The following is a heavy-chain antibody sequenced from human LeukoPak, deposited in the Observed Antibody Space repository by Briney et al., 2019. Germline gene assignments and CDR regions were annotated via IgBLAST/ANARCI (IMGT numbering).Heavy chain of an antibody. CDR3: AKDELSRYCSSTSCYAAY. J-gene: IGHJ4*02. CDR1: GFTFSDYY. D-gene: IGHD2-2*01. V-gene: IGHV3-11*01. CDR2: ISSSGSTI. Sequence: GGSLRLSCAASGFTFSDYYMSWIRQAPGKGLEWVSYISSSGSTIYYADSVKGRFTISRDNAKNSLYLQMNSLRAEDTAVYYCAKDELSRYCSSTSCYAAYWGQGTLVTVSS.